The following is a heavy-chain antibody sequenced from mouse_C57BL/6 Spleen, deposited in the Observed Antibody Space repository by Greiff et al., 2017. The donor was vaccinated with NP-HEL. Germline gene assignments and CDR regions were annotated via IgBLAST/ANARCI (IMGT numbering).Heavy chain of an antibody. CDR3: TNIYDGYYPFAY. CDR1: GFTFSSYA. V-gene: IGHV5-9-1*02. CDR2: ISSGGDYI. D-gene: IGHD2-3*01. J-gene: IGHJ3*01. Sequence: EVMLVESGEGLVKPGGSLKLSCAASGFTFSSYAMSWVRQTPEKRLEWVAYISSGGDYIYYADTVKGRFTISRDNARNTLYLQMSSLKSEDTAMYYCTNIYDGYYPFAYWGQGTLVTVSA.